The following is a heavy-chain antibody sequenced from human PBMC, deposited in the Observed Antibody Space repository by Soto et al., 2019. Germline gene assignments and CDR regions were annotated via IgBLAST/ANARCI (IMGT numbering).Heavy chain of an antibody. J-gene: IGHJ6*02. CDR1: GFTFSNAG. Sequence: EVQLVESGGGVVKPGGSLRLSCAASGFTFSNAGMSWVRQAPGKGLEWVGRIKSKTDGGTTDYAARVKGSFTISRDDSKNTMYQQMNSLKPQDTGVYDCATADYYCSGTQRYYYYDMDVWGQGTTVTVSS. D-gene: IGHD3-10*01. V-gene: IGHV3-15*01. CDR2: IKSKTDGGTT. CDR3: ATADYYCSGTQRYYYYDMDV.